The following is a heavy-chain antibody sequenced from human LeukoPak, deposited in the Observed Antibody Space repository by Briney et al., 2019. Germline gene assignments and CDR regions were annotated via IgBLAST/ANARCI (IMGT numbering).Heavy chain of an antibody. V-gene: IGHV1-2*02. J-gene: IGHJ6*02. CDR1: GYTFTGYY. D-gene: IGHD6-19*01. CDR3: ARDLRVVAGTYYYYGMDV. Sequence: GASVTVSCKASGYTFTGYYMHWVRQAPGQGLEWMGWINPNSGGTNYAQKFQGRVTMTRDTSISTAYMELSRLRSDDTAVYYCARDLRVVAGTYYYYGMDVWGQGTTVTVSS. CDR2: INPNSGGT.